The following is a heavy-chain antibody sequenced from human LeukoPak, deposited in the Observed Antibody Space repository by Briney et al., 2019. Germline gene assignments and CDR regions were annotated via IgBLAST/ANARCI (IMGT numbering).Heavy chain of an antibody. V-gene: IGHV4-61*02. D-gene: IGHD6-13*01. CDR1: GGSISSGSYY. CDR2: IYTSGST. J-gene: IGHJ4*02. Sequence: SETLSLTCTVSGGSISSGSYYWSWIRQPAGKGLEWIGRIYTSGSTNYNPSLKSRVTISVDTSKNQLSLKLSSVTAADTAVYYCARGLYSSSWDYWGQGTLVTVSS. CDR3: ARGLYSSSWDY.